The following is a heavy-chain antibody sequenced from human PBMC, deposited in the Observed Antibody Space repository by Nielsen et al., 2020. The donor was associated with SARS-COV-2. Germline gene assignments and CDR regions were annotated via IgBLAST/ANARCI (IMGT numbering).Heavy chain of an antibody. D-gene: IGHD3-10*01. CDR2: ISYDGSNK. CDR3: AKDGGMITMVREQPTSHY. CDR1: GFTFSSYA. V-gene: IGHV3-30-3*01. J-gene: IGHJ4*02. Sequence: GESLKISCAASGFTFSSYAMHWVRQAPGKGLEWVAVISYDGSNKYYADSVKGRFTISRDNSKNTLYLQMNSLRAEDTAVYYCAKDGGMITMVREQPTSHYWGQGTLVTVSS.